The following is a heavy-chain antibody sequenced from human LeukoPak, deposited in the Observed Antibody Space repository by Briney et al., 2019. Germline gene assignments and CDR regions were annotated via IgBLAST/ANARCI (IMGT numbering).Heavy chain of an antibody. J-gene: IGHJ4*02. CDR1: GFTFDDYG. D-gene: IGHD1-7*01. CDR2: ISGSGGST. V-gene: IGHV3-23*01. Sequence: GGSLRLSCAASGFTFDDYGMSWDRQAPGKGLEWVSAISGSGGSTYCADSVKGRFTISRDNSKNTLYLQTNSLRAEDTAVYYCAKVAGTTFDYWGQGTLVTVSS. CDR3: AKVAGTTFDY.